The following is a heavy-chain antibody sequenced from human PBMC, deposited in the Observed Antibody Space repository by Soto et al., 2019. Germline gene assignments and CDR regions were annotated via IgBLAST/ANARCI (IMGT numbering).Heavy chain of an antibody. V-gene: IGHV3-23*01. Sequence: TGGSLRLSCAASGFTFSSFAMSWVRQAPGKGLEWVSTLSGSDDSTYYADSVKGRFTISRDNSKNTLSLQVNSLRAEDTAIYYCAKIWDPTNLYYFDFWGQGTLVTVSS. CDR2: LSGSDDST. D-gene: IGHD2-8*01. CDR1: GFTFSSFA. J-gene: IGHJ4*02. CDR3: AKIWDPTNLYYFDF.